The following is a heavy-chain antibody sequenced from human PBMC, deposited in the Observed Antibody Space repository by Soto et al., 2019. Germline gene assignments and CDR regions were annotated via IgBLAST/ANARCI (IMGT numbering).Heavy chain of an antibody. V-gene: IGHV3-7*01. CDR2: IKQDASEK. CDR3: ARDDYGDYDY. Sequence: EVQLVESGGGLVQPGGSLRLSCAASGSTFSSYWMSWVRQAPGKGLEWVANIKQDASEKYYVDSVKGRFTISRDNAKNSLYLQMNSLRAEDTAVYYCARDDYGDYDYWGQGTLVTVSS. CDR1: GSTFSSYW. J-gene: IGHJ4*02. D-gene: IGHD4-17*01.